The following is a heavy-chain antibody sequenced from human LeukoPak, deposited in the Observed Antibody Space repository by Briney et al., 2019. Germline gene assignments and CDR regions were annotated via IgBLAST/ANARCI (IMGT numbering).Heavy chain of an antibody. CDR3: ARALVRATMVWYFDL. Sequence: SETLSLTCAVSGGSFSGYYWSWIRQPPGKGLEWIGEISHSGSTNYSPSLKSRVTISVDTSRNQFSLNLSSVTAADTAVYYCARALVRATMVWYFDLWGRGTLVTVSS. CDR1: GGSFSGYY. D-gene: IGHD5-12*01. V-gene: IGHV4-34*01. J-gene: IGHJ2*01. CDR2: ISHSGST.